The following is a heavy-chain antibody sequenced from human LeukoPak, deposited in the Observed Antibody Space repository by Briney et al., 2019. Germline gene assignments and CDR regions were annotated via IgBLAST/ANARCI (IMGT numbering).Heavy chain of an antibody. J-gene: IGHJ4*02. CDR3: AKDLRSSADSKMGAADY. D-gene: IGHD1-26*01. V-gene: IGHV3-23*01. Sequence: GGSLRLSCAASGFTFSSYAMSWVRQAPGKGLEGVSAISGSGGSTYYADSVKGRFTISRDSSKNTLYLQMNSLRAEDTAVYYCAKDLRSSADSKMGAADYWGQGTLVTVSS. CDR1: GFTFSSYA. CDR2: ISGSGGST.